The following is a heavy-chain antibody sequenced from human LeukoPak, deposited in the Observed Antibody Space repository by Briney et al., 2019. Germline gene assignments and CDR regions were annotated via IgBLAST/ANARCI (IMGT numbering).Heavy chain of an antibody. D-gene: IGHD5-12*01. V-gene: IGHV4-39*01. CDR2: IYYSGSA. CDR1: GGSVSSNNYY. J-gene: IGHJ3*02. Sequence: PSETLSLTCTVSGGSVSSNNYYWGWIRQPPGKGLEWIGSIYYSGSAWYNPSLKSRVTISVDTSRNQFSLKLNSVTAADTAIYYCATHRRSGSGGSENAFEIWGQGTMVTVSS. CDR3: ATHRRSGSGGSENAFEI.